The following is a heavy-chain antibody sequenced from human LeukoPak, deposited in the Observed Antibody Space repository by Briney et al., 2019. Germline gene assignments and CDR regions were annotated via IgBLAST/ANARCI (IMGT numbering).Heavy chain of an antibody. J-gene: IGHJ4*02. CDR1: GFTFSSYA. V-gene: IGHV3-23*01. D-gene: IGHD3-10*01. CDR3: AKSLNRGVSFLIDY. CDR2: ISGSGGST. Sequence: GGSLRLSCAASGFTFSSYAMSWVRQAPGKGLEWVSAISGSGGSTYYADSVKGRFTISRDNSKNTLYLQMNSLRAEDTAVYYCAKSLNRGVSFLIDYWGQGTLVTVSS.